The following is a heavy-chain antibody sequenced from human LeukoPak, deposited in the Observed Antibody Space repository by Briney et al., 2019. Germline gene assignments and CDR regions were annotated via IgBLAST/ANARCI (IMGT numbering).Heavy chain of an antibody. CDR2: INPNSGGT. D-gene: IGHD3-10*01. V-gene: IGHV1-2*02. J-gene: IGHJ4*02. Sequence: ASVKVSCKASGYTFTGYYMHWVRQAPGQGLEWMGWINPNSGGTNYAQKFQGRVTMTWDTSISTAYMYLSRLRSDDTAVYYCARATNQWFGRNRYYFDYWGQGTLVTVSS. CDR3: ARATNQWFGRNRYYFDY. CDR1: GYTFTGYY.